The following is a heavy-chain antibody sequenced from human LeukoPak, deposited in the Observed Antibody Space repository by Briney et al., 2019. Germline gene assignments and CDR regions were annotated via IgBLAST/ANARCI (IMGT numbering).Heavy chain of an antibody. D-gene: IGHD3-9*01. J-gene: IGHJ4*02. CDR3: ARLTGPKLRYFNWLLYFDH. Sequence: SETLSLTCTVSGGSISSSSYYWGWIRQPPGKGLEWIGSMYYSGSTYYSPSLKSRVTMSVDTSKNQLSLKLSSVTAADTAVYYCARLTGPKLRYFNWLLYFDHWGQGTLVTVSS. CDR1: GGSISSSSYY. CDR2: MYYSGST. V-gene: IGHV4-39*01.